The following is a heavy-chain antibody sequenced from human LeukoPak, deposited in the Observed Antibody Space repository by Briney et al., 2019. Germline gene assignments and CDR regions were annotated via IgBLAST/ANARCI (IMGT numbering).Heavy chain of an antibody. CDR1: GGSISSSSYY. CDR2: IYYSGTT. V-gene: IGHV4-39*01. Sequence: SETLSLTCTVSGGSISSSSYYWGWIRQPPGKGLEWIGSIYYSGTTYYNPSLKSRVTISVDTSKNQFSLKLSSVTAADTAVYYCARAGTIAAAGDYWGQGTLVTVSS. J-gene: IGHJ4*02. CDR3: ARAGTIAAAGDY. D-gene: IGHD6-13*01.